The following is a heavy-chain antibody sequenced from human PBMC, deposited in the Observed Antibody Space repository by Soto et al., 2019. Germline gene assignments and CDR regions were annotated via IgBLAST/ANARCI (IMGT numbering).Heavy chain of an antibody. V-gene: IGHV4-39*01. CDR1: GGSISSSSYY. CDR2: IYNSGST. Sequence: SETLSLTCTVSGGSISSSSYYWGWIRQPPGKGLEWIGSIYNSGSTYYKPSLKSRNTISVDTSKKQFSLKLSSVTAADTAVYYCARAYDILTGYYWGSRWFDPWGQGTLVTVSS. CDR3: ARAYDILTGYYWGSRWFDP. J-gene: IGHJ5*02. D-gene: IGHD3-9*01.